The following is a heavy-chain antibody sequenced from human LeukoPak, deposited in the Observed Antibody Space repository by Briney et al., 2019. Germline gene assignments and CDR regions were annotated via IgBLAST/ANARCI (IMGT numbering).Heavy chain of an antibody. CDR2: INGSGGST. J-gene: IGHJ4*02. Sequence: GGSLRLSCAASGFTFSSYAMSWVRQAPGKGLEWVSAINGSGGSTYYADSVKGRFTISRDNSKNTLYLQMNSLRAEDTAVYYCAKGATGTTYTYYFDYWGQGTLVTVSS. CDR3: AKGATGTTYTYYFDY. D-gene: IGHD1-7*01. CDR1: GFTFSSYA. V-gene: IGHV3-23*01.